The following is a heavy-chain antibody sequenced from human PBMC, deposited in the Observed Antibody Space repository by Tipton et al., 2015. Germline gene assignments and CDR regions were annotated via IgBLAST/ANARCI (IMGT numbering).Heavy chain of an antibody. J-gene: IGHJ6*02. V-gene: IGHV4-61*01. Sequence: TLSLTCTVSGGSVTSGSYYWSWIRQPPGKGLEWIGYISYTDGAHYNPALKSRVTISVDTSKNQFSLTLNSVAAADTAVSYCARDLGHGMDVWGHGTTVTVSS. CDR1: GGSVTSGSYY. CDR2: ISYTDGA. CDR3: ARDLGHGMDV.